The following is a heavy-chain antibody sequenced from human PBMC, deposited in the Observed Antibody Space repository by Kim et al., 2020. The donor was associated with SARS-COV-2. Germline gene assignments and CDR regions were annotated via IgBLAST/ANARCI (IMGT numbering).Heavy chain of an antibody. J-gene: IGHJ4*02. Sequence: DSVKGRFTISRDNSKNTLYLQMNSLRAEDTAVYYCARVRGYYGSGSPDYWGQGTLVTVSS. D-gene: IGHD3-10*01. V-gene: IGHV3-30*07. CDR3: ARVRGYYGSGSPDY.